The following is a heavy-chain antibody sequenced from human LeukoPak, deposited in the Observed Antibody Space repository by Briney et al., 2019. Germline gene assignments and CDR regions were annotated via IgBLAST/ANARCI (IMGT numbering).Heavy chain of an antibody. CDR2: ISAYNGNT. Sequence: ASVKVSCKASGGTFTSYGISWVRQAPGQGLEWMGWISAYNGNTNYAQKLQGRVTMTTDTSTSTAYMELRSLRSDDTAVYYCARRSDYSNYAGAFDIWGQGTMVTVSS. D-gene: IGHD4-11*01. CDR1: GGTFTSYG. J-gene: IGHJ3*02. V-gene: IGHV1-18*01. CDR3: ARRSDYSNYAGAFDI.